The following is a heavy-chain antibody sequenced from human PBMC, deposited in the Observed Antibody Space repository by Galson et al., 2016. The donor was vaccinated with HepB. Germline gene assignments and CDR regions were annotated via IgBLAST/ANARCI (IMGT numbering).Heavy chain of an antibody. CDR3: ASRSQPREAFDI. CDR2: INTDNGNT. CDR1: GYTFTSYA. D-gene: IGHD6-19*01. Sequence: QSGAEVKKPGESLKISCKASGYTFTSYAMHWVRQAPGQRLEWMGWINTDNGNTKYSQKFQGRVAFTRDTSASTAYTELSSLRSEDTAVYYCASRSQPREAFDIWGQGTMVIVSS. J-gene: IGHJ3*02. V-gene: IGHV1-3*04.